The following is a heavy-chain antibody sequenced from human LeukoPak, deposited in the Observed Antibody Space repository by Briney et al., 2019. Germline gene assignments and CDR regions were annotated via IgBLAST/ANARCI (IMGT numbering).Heavy chain of an antibody. CDR2: TYYRSRWYD. J-gene: IGHJ3*02. CDR3: ARGFSSRRAFDI. D-gene: IGHD6-13*01. V-gene: IGHV6-1*01. CDR1: GDSVSNNDAA. Sequence: SQTLSLTCGVSGDSVSNNDAAWAWLRQSPSRGLEWLGRTYYRSRWYDDYAVSVKSRITIKSDTSKNQFSLNLNSVTPEDTAVYYCARGFSSRRAFDIWGQGTMVTVTS.